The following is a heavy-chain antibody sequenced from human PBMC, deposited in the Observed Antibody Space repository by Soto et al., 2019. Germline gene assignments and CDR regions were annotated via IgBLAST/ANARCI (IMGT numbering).Heavy chain of an antibody. J-gene: IGHJ4*02. CDR3: ARLVARSRFDY. CDR1: GGSISSSSYY. V-gene: IGHV4-39*01. D-gene: IGHD1-1*01. CDR2: IYYSGST. Sequence: SETLSLTCTVSGGSISSSSYYWGWIRQPPGKGLEWIGSIYYSGSTYYNPSLKSRVTISVDTSKNQFSLKLSSVTAADTAVYYCARLVARSRFDYWGQGTLVTV.